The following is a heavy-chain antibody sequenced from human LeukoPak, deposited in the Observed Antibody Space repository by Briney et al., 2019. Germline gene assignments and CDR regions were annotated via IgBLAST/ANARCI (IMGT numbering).Heavy chain of an antibody. CDR2: FDPESGET. V-gene: IGHV1-24*01. J-gene: IGHJ4*02. D-gene: IGHD1-14*01. CDR1: GYTLTELS. Sequence: ASVKVSCKVSGYTLTELSIHCVRQIRGKGLEWLAGFDPESGETFYAQKFQGRVTMTEDTSTDAAYMELSNLRSEDTALYYCATERPDLLIPLAPFDSWGQGTLVTVSS. CDR3: ATERPDLLIPLAPFDS.